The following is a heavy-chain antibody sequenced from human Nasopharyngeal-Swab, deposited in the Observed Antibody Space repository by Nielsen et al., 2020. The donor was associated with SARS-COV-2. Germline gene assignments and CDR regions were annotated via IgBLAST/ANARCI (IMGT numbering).Heavy chain of an antibody. CDR1: GFSFSTSD. V-gene: IGHV3-30-3*01. CDR3: APLEDAFDI. J-gene: IGHJ3*02. CDR2: DGSSQ. Sequence: GESLKISCAASGFSFSTSDMHWVRQAPGQGLEWVAVDGSSQQYADSVKGRFTISRDSSRDTVYLQLNDLRPEDTAVYYCAPLEDAFDIWGQGTMVTVSS.